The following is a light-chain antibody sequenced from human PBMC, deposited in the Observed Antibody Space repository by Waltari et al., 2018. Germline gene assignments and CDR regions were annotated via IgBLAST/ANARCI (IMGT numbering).Light chain of an antibody. V-gene: IGKV1-5*03. J-gene: IGKJ2*01. CDR3: QQYHDYPFT. CDR2: RSS. CDR1: HSISPW. Sequence: DIQMTQSPATLAAPLGDRVTITCRASHSISPWFAWYQQKPGKAPTLLISRSSFLDDGVPSRFSGSGSETDFTLTISSLQPDDFATYYCQQYHDYPFTFGQGTKLDIK.